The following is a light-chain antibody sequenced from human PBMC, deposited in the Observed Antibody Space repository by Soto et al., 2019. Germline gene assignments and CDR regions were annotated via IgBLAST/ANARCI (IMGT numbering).Light chain of an antibody. CDR1: SSDVGGYNY. CDR3: SSDTTSNSRQIG. J-gene: IGLJ1*01. V-gene: IGLV2-14*03. Sequence: QSVLTQPASVPGSPGQSITISCTGTSSDVGGYNYVSWYQHHPCKAPKLLIYDVSNRPSGVSNGFSGSKSDNTESLTISGLQPEDEADYYCSSDTTSNSRQIGFGPGSKVTVL. CDR2: DVS.